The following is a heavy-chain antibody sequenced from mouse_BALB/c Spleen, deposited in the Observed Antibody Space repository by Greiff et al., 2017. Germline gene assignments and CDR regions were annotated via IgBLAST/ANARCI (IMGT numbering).Heavy chain of an antibody. CDR2: IYPGDGDT. CDR1: GYAFSSSW. D-gene: IGHD2-4*01. J-gene: IGHJ3*01. CDR3: AHYDWFAY. Sequence: VKLQESGPELVKPGASVKISCKASGYAFSSSWMNWVKQRPGQGLEWIGRIYPGDGDTNYNGKFKGKATLTADKSSSTAYMQLSSLTSVDSAVYYCAHYDWFAYWGQGTLVTVSA. V-gene: IGHV1-82*01.